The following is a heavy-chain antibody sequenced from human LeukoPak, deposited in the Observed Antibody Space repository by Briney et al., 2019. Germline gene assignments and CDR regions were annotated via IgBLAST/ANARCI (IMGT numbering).Heavy chain of an antibody. Sequence: ASVKVSCKASGYTFTVYYIHWVRQAPGQGLEWMGWIDPNGGGTKYAQKFQGRVTMTRDTSISTAYMELSRLRSDDTAVYYCARDLELWRTDAFDIWGQGTMVTVSS. V-gene: IGHV1-2*02. CDR2: IDPNGGGT. CDR3: ARDLELWRTDAFDI. D-gene: IGHD5-18*01. J-gene: IGHJ3*02. CDR1: GYTFTVYY.